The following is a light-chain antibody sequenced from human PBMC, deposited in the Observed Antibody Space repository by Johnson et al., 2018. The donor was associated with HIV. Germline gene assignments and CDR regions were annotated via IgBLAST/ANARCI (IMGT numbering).Light chain of an antibody. CDR2: DNH. J-gene: IGLJ1*01. Sequence: GSSSNIVNIYISWYQHLTGTAPKLLIYDNHKRPSGIPDRFSGSKSGTSVTLAITGLQTGDEADYYCGTWDTSLSVYVFGTGTKVTVL. V-gene: IGLV1-51*01. CDR3: GTWDTSLSVYV. CDR1: SSNIVNIY.